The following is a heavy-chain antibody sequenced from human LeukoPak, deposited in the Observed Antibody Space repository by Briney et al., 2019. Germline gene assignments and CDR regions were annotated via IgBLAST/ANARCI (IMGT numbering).Heavy chain of an antibody. Sequence: GGSLRLSCAASGFTFSRHWMTWVRQAPGKGLEWVANIKHDGSEKNYVDSVKGRFTISRDNAKNSLYLQMNSLRAEDTAVYYCATPLDYYDRSDSHQGGDWGQGTPVTVSS. CDR2: IKHDGSEK. CDR3: ATPLDYYDRSDSHQGGD. CDR1: GFTFSRHW. J-gene: IGHJ4*02. V-gene: IGHV3-7*03. D-gene: IGHD3-22*01.